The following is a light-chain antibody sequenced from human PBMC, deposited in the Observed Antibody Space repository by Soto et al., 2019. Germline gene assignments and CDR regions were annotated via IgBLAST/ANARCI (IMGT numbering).Light chain of an antibody. Sequence: QSVLTQPPSVSEAPRQRVTISCSGSSSNIGNNAVNWYQQLPGKAPKLLIYYDDLLPSGVSDRFSGSKSGTSASLAISGLQSEDEADYYCAAWDDSLNGLLIGGGTKLPS. J-gene: IGLJ2*01. CDR1: SSNIGNNA. CDR3: AAWDDSLNGLL. CDR2: YDD. V-gene: IGLV1-36*01.